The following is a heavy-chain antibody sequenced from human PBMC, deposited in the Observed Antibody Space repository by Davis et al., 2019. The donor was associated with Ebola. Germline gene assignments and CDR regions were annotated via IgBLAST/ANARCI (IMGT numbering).Heavy chain of an antibody. CDR2: IIPIFGTA. Sequence: SVKVSCKASGGTFSSYAISWVRQAPGQGLEWMGGIIPIFGTANYAQKFQGRVTITADESTSTAYMELSSLRSEDTAVYYCARTGRIQLWLPDYWGQGTLVTVSS. CDR3: ARTGRIQLWLPDY. V-gene: IGHV1-69*13. CDR1: GGTFSSYA. J-gene: IGHJ4*02. D-gene: IGHD5-18*01.